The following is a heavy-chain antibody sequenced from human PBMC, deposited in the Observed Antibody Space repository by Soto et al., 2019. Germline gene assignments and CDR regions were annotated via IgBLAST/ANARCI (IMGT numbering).Heavy chain of an antibody. V-gene: IGHV1-69*13. J-gene: IGHJ6*02. D-gene: IGHD4-4*01. CDR3: ARDLTVTTGDYYYYYGMDV. CDR2: IIPIFGTA. CDR1: GGTFSSYG. Sequence: SVKVSCKASGGTFSSYGISWVLQAPGQGLEWMGGIIPIFGTANYAQKFQGRVTITADESTSTAYMELSSLRSEDTAVYYCARDLTVTTGDYYYYYGMDVWGQGTTVT.